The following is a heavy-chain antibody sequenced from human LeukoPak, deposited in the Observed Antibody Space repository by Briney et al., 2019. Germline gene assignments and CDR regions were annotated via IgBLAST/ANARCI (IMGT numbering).Heavy chain of an antibody. CDR1: GGSISSSSYY. Sequence: ETLSLTCTVSGGSISSSSYYWGWIRQPPGKGLEWIGSIYYSGSAYYNPSLKSRVSISVDTSKNQFSLKLRSVTAADTAVYYCASPMAWAHNRRDSDYWGLGTLVTVSS. CDR2: IYYSGSA. CDR3: ASPMAWAHNRRDSDY. D-gene: IGHD5-24*01. J-gene: IGHJ4*02. V-gene: IGHV4-39*07.